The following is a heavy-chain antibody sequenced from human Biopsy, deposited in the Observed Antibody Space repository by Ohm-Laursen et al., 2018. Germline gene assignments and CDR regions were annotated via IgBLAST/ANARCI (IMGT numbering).Heavy chain of an antibody. CDR2: IYYSGST. J-gene: IGHJ6*02. V-gene: IGHV4-59*01. CDR1: GGSISSDY. Sequence: SQTLSLTCAVSGGSISSDYWSWIRQTPGKGLEWIGYIYYSGSTNYNPSLKSRVTISVDTSKNKFSLRLNSVTAAGTAGYYCARATNSTGWPYYYFYGMDVWGQGTTGTVSS. D-gene: IGHD2/OR15-2a*01. CDR3: ARATNSTGWPYYYFYGMDV.